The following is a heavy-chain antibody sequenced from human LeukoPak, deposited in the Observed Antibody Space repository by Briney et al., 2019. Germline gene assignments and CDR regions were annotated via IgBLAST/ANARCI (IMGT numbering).Heavy chain of an antibody. CDR2: MSSGSRYI. V-gene: IGHV3-21*01. J-gene: IGHJ4*02. CDR1: GFTFSGYA. D-gene: IGHD3-3*01. CDR3: TRDRPTGASRVFVVQ. Sequence: GGSLRLSCAASGFTFSGYAMTWVRQAPGKGLEWVSSMSSGSRYIYYADSVGGRFTISRDNAKNSLYLLMNSLRAEDTAVYYCTRDRPTGASRVFVVQWGQGTLVTVSS.